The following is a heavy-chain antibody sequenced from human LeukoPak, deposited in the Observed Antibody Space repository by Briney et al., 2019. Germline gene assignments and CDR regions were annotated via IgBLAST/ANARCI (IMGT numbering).Heavy chain of an antibody. CDR2: IYTSGNT. J-gene: IGHJ6*03. Sequence: PSETLSLTCTVSGGSISSGSYYWSWIRQPAGKGLEWIGRIYTSGNTYYNPSLKSRVTISVDTSKNQFSLKLSSVTAADTAVYYCARVTGTAYYYYYYMDVWGKGTTVTVSS. V-gene: IGHV4-61*02. CDR1: GGSISSGSYY. CDR3: ARVTGTAYYYYYYMDV. D-gene: IGHD1-20*01.